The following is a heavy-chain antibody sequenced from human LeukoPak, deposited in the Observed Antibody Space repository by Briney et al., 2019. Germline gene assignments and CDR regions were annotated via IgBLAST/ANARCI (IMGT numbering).Heavy chain of an antibody. CDR3: ARDPGWGFSDY. CDR1: GYTFTSYD. D-gene: IGHD3-16*01. Sequence: ASVKVSCKASGYTFTSYDINWVRQATGQKLEWMGWINPNTGGTDYAQKFQGRVTMTRDTSISTAYMEPSRLRSDDTAVYYCARDPGWGFSDYWGQGTLVTVSS. J-gene: IGHJ4*02. V-gene: IGHV1-2*02. CDR2: INPNTGGT.